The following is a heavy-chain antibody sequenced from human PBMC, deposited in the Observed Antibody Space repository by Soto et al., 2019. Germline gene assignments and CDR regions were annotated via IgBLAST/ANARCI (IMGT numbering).Heavy chain of an antibody. Sequence: SSETLSLTCSVSGDSSSSVDYFWAWIRQPPGQALEYIGYIYKSATTYYNPSFESRVAISLDTSKSQFSLNVTSVTAADTAVYFCARGRYCLTGRCFPNWFDSWGQGTLVTVS. V-gene: IGHV4-30-4*01. CDR3: ARGRYCLTGRCFPNWFDS. D-gene: IGHD2-15*01. CDR1: GDSSSSVDYF. J-gene: IGHJ5*01. CDR2: IYKSATT.